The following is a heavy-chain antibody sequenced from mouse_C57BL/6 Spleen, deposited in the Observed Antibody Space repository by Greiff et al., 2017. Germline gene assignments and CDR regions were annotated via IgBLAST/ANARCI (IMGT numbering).Heavy chain of an antibody. D-gene: IGHD2-3*01. Sequence: VQLQQSGAELVRLGTSVKMSCKASGYTFTNYWIGWAKQRPGHGLEWIGDIFPGVGFTNYNEKFKGKATLTADKSSSTAYMQFSSLTSEDSAIYYCARSDGYLYAMDYWGQGTSVTVSS. CDR3: ARSDGYLYAMDY. CDR1: GYTFTNYW. CDR2: IFPGVGFT. J-gene: IGHJ4*01. V-gene: IGHV1-63*01.